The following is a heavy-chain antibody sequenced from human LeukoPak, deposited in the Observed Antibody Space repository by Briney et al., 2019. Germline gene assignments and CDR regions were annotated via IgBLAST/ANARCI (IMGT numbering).Heavy chain of an antibody. Sequence: SETLSLTCAVYGGSFSDYYWTWLRQPPGKGLEWIGEINHSGSTNYNPSLKSRVTISVDTSKNQFSLKLNSVTAADTAVYYCARGAWAAVAVYFDYWGQGTLVTVSS. CDR3: ARGAWAAVAVYFDY. J-gene: IGHJ4*02. CDR1: GGSFSDYY. D-gene: IGHD6-19*01. CDR2: INHSGST. V-gene: IGHV4-34*01.